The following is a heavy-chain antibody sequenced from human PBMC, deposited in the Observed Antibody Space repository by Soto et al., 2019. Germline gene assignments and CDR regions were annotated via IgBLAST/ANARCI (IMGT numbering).Heavy chain of an antibody. D-gene: IGHD3-3*01. J-gene: IGHJ6*02. CDR2: INPSGGST. CDR1: GYTFTSYY. Sequence: GASVKVSCKASGYTFTSYYMHWVRQAPGQGLEWMGIINPSGGSTSYAQKFQGRVTMTRDTSTSTVYMELSSLRSEDTAVYYCARDPPTIFGVVTHTATDYYYYGMDVWGQGTKVTVSS. CDR3: ARDPPTIFGVVTHTATDYYYYGMDV. V-gene: IGHV1-46*01.